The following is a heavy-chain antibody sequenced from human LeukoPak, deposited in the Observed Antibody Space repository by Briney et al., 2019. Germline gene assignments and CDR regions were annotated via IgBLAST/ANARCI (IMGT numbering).Heavy chain of an antibody. J-gene: IGHJ4*02. Sequence: GGSLRLSCAASGFTFNSYAMSWVRQAPGKGLEWVSGISGSGGSTYYADSVKGRFTISRDNSKNTLYLQMNSLRAEDTAVYYCAKRSVYDSSGYSPFGYWGQGTLVTVSS. CDR3: AKRSVYDSSGYSPFGY. CDR2: ISGSGGST. CDR1: GFTFNSYA. D-gene: IGHD3-22*01. V-gene: IGHV3-23*01.